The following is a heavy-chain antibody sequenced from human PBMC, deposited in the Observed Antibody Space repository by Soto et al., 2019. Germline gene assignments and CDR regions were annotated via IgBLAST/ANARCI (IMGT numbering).Heavy chain of an antibody. Sequence: GGSLRLSCAASGFTFSSYWMSWVRQAPGKGLEWVANINQDGGEKYYMDSVKGRFTISRDNSKNSLYLQMNSLRAEDTAVYYCARERDDYDYYQYGMDVWGQGTTVTVSS. CDR1: GFTFSSYW. D-gene: IGHD3-10*01. CDR2: INQDGGEK. J-gene: IGHJ6*02. V-gene: IGHV3-7*05. CDR3: ARERDDYDYYQYGMDV.